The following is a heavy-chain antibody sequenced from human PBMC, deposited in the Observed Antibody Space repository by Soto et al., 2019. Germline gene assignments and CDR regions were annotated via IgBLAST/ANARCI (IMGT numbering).Heavy chain of an antibody. D-gene: IGHD3-10*02. CDR1: GFSLSNNGEA. J-gene: IGHJ5*02. CDR2: IYWDDDN. Sequence: PTLVNPTQTLTLTCTFSGFSLSNNGEAVGWFRQSPGKALEWLVLIYWDDDNRYNPTLRTRLSTTKDTSKNQVVLTLTNMDPVDTATYYCARYVATSPAGWFEPWGQGIPVTVS. V-gene: IGHV2-5*02. CDR3: ARYVATSPAGWFEP.